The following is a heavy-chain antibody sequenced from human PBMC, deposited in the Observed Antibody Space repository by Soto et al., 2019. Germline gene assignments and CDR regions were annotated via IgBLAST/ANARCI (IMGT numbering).Heavy chain of an antibody. CDR2: ISYDGRNK. V-gene: IGHV3-30*04. J-gene: IGHJ3*02. CDR1: GFTFSHYT. D-gene: IGHD6-13*01. Sequence: QVQLVESGGGVVQPGRSLRLSCAASGFTFSHYTVHWVRQGPGKGLEWVALISYDGRNKFYADSVKGRFTISRDNSMDTLDLQLNSLRAEDTALYFCARESSAAPDAWGAFDIWGQGTLVTVSS. CDR3: ARESSAAPDAWGAFDI.